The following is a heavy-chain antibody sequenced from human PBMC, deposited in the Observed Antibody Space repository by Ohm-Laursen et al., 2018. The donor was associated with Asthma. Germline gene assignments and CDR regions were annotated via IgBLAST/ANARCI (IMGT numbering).Heavy chain of an antibody. J-gene: IGHJ4*02. D-gene: IGHD5-24*01. V-gene: IGHV3-7*01. CDR1: GFTFSSYW. CDR2: IKQDGSEK. CDR3: TRARDSFGY. Sequence: GSLRLSCTAPGFTFSSYWMSWVRQAPGKGLEWVATIKQDGSEKYYVDSVKGRFAISRDNAKNSLYLQMDTLRAEDTAVYYCTRARDSFGYWGQGTLVTVSS.